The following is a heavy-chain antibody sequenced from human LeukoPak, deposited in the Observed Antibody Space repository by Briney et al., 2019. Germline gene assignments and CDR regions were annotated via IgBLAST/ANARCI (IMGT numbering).Heavy chain of an antibody. CDR3: ARMVQWWFAGFDY. CDR1: GGSFSGYY. CDR2: INHSGST. V-gene: IGHV4-34*01. Sequence: PSETLSLTCAVYGGSFSGYYWSWIRRPPGKGLEWIGEINHSGSTNYNPSLKSRVTISVDTSKNQFSLKLSSVTAADTAVYYCARMVQWWFAGFDYWGQGTLVTVSS. D-gene: IGHD2-15*01. J-gene: IGHJ4*02.